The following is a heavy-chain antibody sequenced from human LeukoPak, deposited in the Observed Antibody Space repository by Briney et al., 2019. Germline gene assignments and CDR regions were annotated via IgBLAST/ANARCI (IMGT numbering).Heavy chain of an antibody. Sequence: HGESLKISCKGSGYSFTSYWIGWVRQVPGKGLEWMGIIWPDDSDKRYSPSFQGQVTISADKSISTAYLQWGSLKASDTAMYYCARQGKDGYRVVDYWGQGTLVTVSS. CDR1: GYSFTSYW. CDR3: ARQGKDGYRVVDY. D-gene: IGHD5-24*01. J-gene: IGHJ4*02. CDR2: IWPDDSDK. V-gene: IGHV5-51*01.